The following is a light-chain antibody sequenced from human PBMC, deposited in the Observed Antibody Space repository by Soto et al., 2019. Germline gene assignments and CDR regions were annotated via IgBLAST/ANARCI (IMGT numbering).Light chain of an antibody. V-gene: IGKV3-15*01. CDR2: DAS. CDR1: QSVSSK. CDR3: QHYSTWLWT. J-gene: IGKJ1*01. Sequence: EIEMTQAPATLSVSPGERATLSCRASQSVSSKLAWYQQKPGQGPRLLIYDASSRATGIPPRFSGSGSGTEFTLTISSLQSEDFAVYYCQHYSTWLWTFGQGTKVEIK.